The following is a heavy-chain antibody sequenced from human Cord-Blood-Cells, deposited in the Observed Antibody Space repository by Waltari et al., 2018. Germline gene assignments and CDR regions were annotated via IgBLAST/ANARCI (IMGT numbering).Heavy chain of an antibody. CDR3: ATDCGGYGDLAFDI. D-gene: IGHD3-16*01. Sequence: QVQLVQSGAVVKTPAASVKVSCQVSGDTLTELSMPWVRQAPGQGLEWMGGVDPEDGETIYAQKFKGRVTMTEDTSTDTAYMERSSLRSEDTAVYYCATDCGGYGDLAFDIWGQGTMVTVSS. CDR1: GDTLTELS. J-gene: IGHJ3*02. CDR2: VDPEDGET. V-gene: IGHV1-24*01.